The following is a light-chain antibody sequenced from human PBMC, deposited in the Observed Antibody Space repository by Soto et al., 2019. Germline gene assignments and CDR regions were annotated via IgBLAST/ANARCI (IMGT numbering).Light chain of an antibody. V-gene: IGKV1-33*01. CDR2: DAS. Sequence: DIQMTPSPSCLSASVGDRVTMSCQASQDISNYLNWYQQKPGKAPKILIYDASNLETEVPSRFSGSRSGTDLTLPISRLQPEDIATYYSQQYDNLLLTFGGGTKVDIK. CDR1: QDISNY. J-gene: IGKJ4*01. CDR3: QQYDNLLLT.